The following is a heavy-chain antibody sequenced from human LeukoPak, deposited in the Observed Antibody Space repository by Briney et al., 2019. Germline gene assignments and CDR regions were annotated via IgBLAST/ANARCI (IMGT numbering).Heavy chain of an antibody. Sequence: GGSLRLSCAASGFTFSSFAMSWVRQAPGKGLEWVSGISDSGGYTYYADSVKGRFTNSRDNSKNTLYLHMNSLRAEDTAVYYCAKLGNFASGSYSDWGQGTLVTVSS. V-gene: IGHV3-23*01. J-gene: IGHJ4*02. CDR1: GFTFSSFA. CDR3: AKLGNFASGSYSD. CDR2: ISDSGGYT. D-gene: IGHD3-10*01.